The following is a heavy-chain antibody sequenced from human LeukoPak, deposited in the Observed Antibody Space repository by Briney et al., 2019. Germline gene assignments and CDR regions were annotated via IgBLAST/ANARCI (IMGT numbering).Heavy chain of an antibody. D-gene: IGHD3-22*01. J-gene: IGHJ4*02. CDR1: GFTFSSYS. CDR2: ISSSSSYI. Sequence: GGSLRLSCAASGFTFSSYSMNWVRQAPGKGLEWVSSISSSSSYIYYADSVKGRFTISRDNAKNSLYPQMNSLRAEDTAVYYCARADYYDSSGSYTGYWGQGTLVTVSS. CDR3: ARADYYDSSGSYTGY. V-gene: IGHV3-21*01.